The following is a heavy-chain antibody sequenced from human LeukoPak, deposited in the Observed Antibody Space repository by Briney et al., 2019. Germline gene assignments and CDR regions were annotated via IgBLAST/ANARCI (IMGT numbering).Heavy chain of an antibody. D-gene: IGHD2/OR15-2a*01. CDR3: ARGPSTTFDY. CDR1: GVSFSGYY. V-gene: IGHV4-34*01. CDR2: INHSGST. J-gene: IGHJ4*02. Sequence: SETLSLTCAVYGVSFSGYYWSWLRQPPGKGLEWVGEINHSGSTNYNPSLKSRVTISVDTSKNQFSLKLSSVTAADTAVYYCARGPSTTFDYWGQGTLVTVSS.